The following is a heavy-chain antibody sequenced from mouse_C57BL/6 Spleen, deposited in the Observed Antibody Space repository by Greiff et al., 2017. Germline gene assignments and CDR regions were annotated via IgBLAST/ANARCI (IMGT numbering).Heavy chain of an antibody. J-gene: IGHJ1*03. D-gene: IGHD1-1*01. Sequence: QVQLQESGPGLLQPSQTLSLTCSFSGFSLSTSCMGVIWIRQPSGKGLDWLVHTYWDDAKRYNPSLKSRPSTFKDTSSNQVFLKITSVDTADTATCSCARRGGDYYGPISSAGGWYFDVWGTGTTVTVSS. CDR3: ARRGGDYYGPISSAGGWYFDV. V-gene: IGHV8-12*01. CDR2: TYWDDAK. CDR1: GFSLSTSCMG.